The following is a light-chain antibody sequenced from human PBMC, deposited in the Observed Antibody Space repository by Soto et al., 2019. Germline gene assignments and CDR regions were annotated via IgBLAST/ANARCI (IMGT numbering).Light chain of an antibody. CDR1: QSVLFTPNNKNY. V-gene: IGKV4-1*01. J-gene: IGKJ2*01. Sequence: DIVLTQSPDSLAVSLGERATINCRSSQSVLFTPNNKNYLAWYQQKPGQPPKLLIYWASTRESGVPDRFSGSGSRTDFTLTISSLQAEDVAVYYCQQYSSPPYTFGQGTKLEIK. CDR3: QQYSSPPYT. CDR2: WAS.